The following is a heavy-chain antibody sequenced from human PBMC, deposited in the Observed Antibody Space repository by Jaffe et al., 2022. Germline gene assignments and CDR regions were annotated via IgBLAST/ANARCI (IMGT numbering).Heavy chain of an antibody. J-gene: IGHJ6*03. CDR2: INHSGST. D-gene: IGHD3-10*01. Sequence: QVQLQQWGAGLLKPSETLSLTCAVYGGSFSGYYWSWIRQPPGKGLEWIGEINHSGSTNYNPSLKSRVTISVDTSKNQFSLKLSSVTAADTAVYYCARGGGGGSGSYYSGLYYYYYYYMDVWGKGTTVTVSS. CDR3: ARGGGGGSGSYYSGLYYYYYYYMDV. CDR1: GGSFSGYY. V-gene: IGHV4-34*01.